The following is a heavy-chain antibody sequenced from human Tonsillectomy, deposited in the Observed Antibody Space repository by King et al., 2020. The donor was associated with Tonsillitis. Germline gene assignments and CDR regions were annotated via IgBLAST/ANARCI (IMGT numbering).Heavy chain of an antibody. V-gene: IGHV3-30*02. Sequence: VQLVESGGGAVQPGGSLRLSCATSGFTFSSYGMHWVRQAPGKGLEWVAFIRYDGSNKYYADSVKGRFTISRDNSKNTLYLRMDSLRVEDTAVYYCAKDGTAFYGSGTYGTFDIWGQGTMVTVSS. CDR1: GFTFSSYG. CDR3: AKDGTAFYGSGTYGTFDI. CDR2: IRYDGSNK. D-gene: IGHD3-10*01. J-gene: IGHJ3*02.